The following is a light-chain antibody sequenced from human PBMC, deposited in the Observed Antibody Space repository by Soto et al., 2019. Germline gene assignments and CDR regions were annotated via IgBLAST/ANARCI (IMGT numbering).Light chain of an antibody. V-gene: IGKV2-28*01. CDR3: MQTIQLTLT. J-gene: IGKJ4*01. CDR1: QSLLHSNGYNY. Sequence: DIVMTQSPLSLPVTPGEPASISCRSSQSLLHSNGYNYLDWYLQKPGQSPQLLIYLGSNRASGVPDRLSGSGSGTDFTLKISRVEAEDVGVYYCMQTIQLTLTFGGGTKVDIX. CDR2: LGS.